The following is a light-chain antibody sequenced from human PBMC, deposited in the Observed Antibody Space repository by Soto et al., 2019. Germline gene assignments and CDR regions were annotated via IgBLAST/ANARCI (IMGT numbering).Light chain of an antibody. CDR3: QQRSKWLFT. CDR2: DAS. CDR1: QSVSSY. Sequence: EIVLTQSPATLSLSPGERATLSCRASQSVSSYLAWYQQRPGQAPRLLIYDASNRATGIPARFSGSGSGTDFTLTISSLEPEDFEVYYGQQRSKWLFTFGPGTKVDIK. J-gene: IGKJ3*01. V-gene: IGKV3-11*01.